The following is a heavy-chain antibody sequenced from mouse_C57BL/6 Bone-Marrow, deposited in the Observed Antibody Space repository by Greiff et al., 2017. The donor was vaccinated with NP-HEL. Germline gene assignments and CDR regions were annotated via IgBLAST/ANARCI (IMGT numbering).Heavy chain of an antibody. D-gene: IGHD1-1*01. CDR3: ASYYYGSVAWFAY. CDR2: IHPNSGST. J-gene: IGHJ3*01. CDR1: GYTFTSYW. Sequence: QVQLQQPGAELVKPGASVKLSCKASGYTFTSYWMHWVKQRPGQGLEWIGMIHPNSGSTNYNEKFKSKATLTVDKSSSTAYMQLSILTSEDSAVYYCASYYYGSVAWFAYWGQGTLVTVSA. V-gene: IGHV1-64*01.